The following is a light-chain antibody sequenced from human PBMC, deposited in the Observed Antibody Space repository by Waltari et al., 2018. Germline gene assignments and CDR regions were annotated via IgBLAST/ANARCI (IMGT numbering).Light chain of an antibody. CDR3: QYYGDSPFT. V-gene: IGKV3-20*01. Sequence: EIVLTQSPGTLSMSPGERATLSCRASQSFGNNDLAWYQQKPGQAPRLLMYGVSSRATGIPDRFSGSGSGTDFTLTISRLEPEDFAVYFCQYYGDSPFTFGPGTKVDLK. CDR2: GVS. CDR1: QSFGNND. J-gene: IGKJ3*01.